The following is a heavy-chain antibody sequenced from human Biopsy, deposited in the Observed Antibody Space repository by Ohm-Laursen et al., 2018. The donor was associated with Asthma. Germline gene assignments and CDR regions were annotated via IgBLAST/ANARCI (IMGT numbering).Heavy chain of an antibody. CDR1: GFAVSRDH. CDR2: IYSGGTS. D-gene: IGHD6-13*01. J-gene: IGHJ4*02. Sequence: SLRPSCADPGFAVSRDHMFWVRQAPGKGLEWVSVIYSGGTSHTADSVRGRFTISRDYSKNTLYLQMHSLRAEDTAVYYCARGDSSNWSHYYFDYWGQGTLVTVSS. CDR3: ARGDSSNWSHYYFDY. V-gene: IGHV3-53*01.